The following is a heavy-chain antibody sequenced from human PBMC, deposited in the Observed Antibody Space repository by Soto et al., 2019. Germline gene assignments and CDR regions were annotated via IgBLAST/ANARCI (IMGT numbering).Heavy chain of an antibody. Sequence: SVKVSCKASGGTFSSYAISWVRQAPGQGLEWMGGIIPIFGTANYAQKFQGRVTITADESTSTAYMELSSLRSEDTAVYYCARDPANPIFGVVIPNLDFVYYYGMEVWGQGTTVTVSS. V-gene: IGHV1-69*13. CDR1: GGTFSSYA. D-gene: IGHD3-3*01. J-gene: IGHJ6*02. CDR2: IIPIFGTA. CDR3: ARDPANPIFGVVIPNLDFVYYYGMEV.